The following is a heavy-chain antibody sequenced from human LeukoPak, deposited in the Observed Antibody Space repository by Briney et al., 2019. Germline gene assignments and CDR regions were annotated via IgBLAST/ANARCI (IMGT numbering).Heavy chain of an antibody. CDR2: TRNKANSYTT. V-gene: IGHV3-72*01. D-gene: IGHD3-10*01. CDR3: ARESGGGVLGYFDL. CDR1: GFTFSDHC. J-gene: IGHJ2*01. Sequence: PGGSLRLSCAASGFTFSDHCMDWVRQAPGKGLGWVGRTRNKANSYTTEYAASVKGRFTISRDDSKKSLYLQMNSLKTEDTAVYYCARESGGGVLGYFDLWGRGTLVSVSS.